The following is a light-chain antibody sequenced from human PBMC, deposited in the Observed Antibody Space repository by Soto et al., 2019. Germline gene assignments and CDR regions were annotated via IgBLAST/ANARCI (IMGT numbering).Light chain of an antibody. Sequence: QSALTQPPSASGSPGQSVTISCTGTSSDIGTYDYVSWYQQHPGKAPKLMIYDITKRPSGVPDRFSGSKSGITASLTVSGLQAEDEADYYCSSYADSSNLVFGGGTKLTV. CDR1: SSDIGTYDY. J-gene: IGLJ3*02. V-gene: IGLV2-8*01. CDR2: DIT. CDR3: SSYADSSNLV.